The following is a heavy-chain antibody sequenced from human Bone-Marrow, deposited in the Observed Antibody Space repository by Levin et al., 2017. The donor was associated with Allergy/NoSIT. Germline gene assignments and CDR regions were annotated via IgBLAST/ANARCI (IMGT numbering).Heavy chain of an antibody. CDR3: AKLIVGATRDDY. CDR1: GFTFSSYA. J-gene: IGHJ4*02. D-gene: IGHD1-26*01. CDR2: ISGSGGST. V-gene: IGHV3-23*01. Sequence: GESLKISCAASGFTFSSYAMSWVRQAPGKGLEWVSAISGSGGSTYYADSVKGRFTISRDNSKNTLYLKMNSLRAEDTAVYYCAKLIVGATRDDYWGQGTLVTVSS.